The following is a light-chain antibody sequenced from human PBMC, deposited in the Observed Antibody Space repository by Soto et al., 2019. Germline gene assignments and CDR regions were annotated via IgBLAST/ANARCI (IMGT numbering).Light chain of an antibody. CDR3: QQYYSSPRT. Sequence: DIVMTQSPDSLAVSLGERATINCKSSQSLLYSSNNKNYLAWYQQKPGQPPKLLIYWAFTRESGVPDRFSGSGSGTDFTLTISSLQAEDVAVYYCQQYYSSPRTFGQGTKVEIK. CDR1: QSLLYSSNNKNY. J-gene: IGKJ1*01. CDR2: WAF. V-gene: IGKV4-1*01.